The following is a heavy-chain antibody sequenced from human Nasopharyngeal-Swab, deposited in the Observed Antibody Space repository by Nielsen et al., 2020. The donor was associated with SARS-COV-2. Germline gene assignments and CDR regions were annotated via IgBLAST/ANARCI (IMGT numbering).Heavy chain of an antibody. CDR3: ARQGVRAVISH. D-gene: IGHD3-10*01. V-gene: IGHV4-59*08. Sequence: AGSLTLSCTVSGGSISSYYWSWIRQPPGTGLEWIGYIYYSWSTNYNPSLTSRVTISVATSKTQFSLKLSSVTAADTAVYYCARQGVRAVISHWGQGTLVTVSS. CDR2: IYYSWST. J-gene: IGHJ4*02. CDR1: GGSISSYY.